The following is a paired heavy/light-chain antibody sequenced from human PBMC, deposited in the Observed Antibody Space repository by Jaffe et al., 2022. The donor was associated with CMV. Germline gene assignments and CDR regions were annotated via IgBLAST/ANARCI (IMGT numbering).Light chain of an antibody. CDR2: GAS. J-gene: IGKJ1*01. V-gene: IGKV3-20*01. CDR1: QSVNSRY. CDR3: QQYGTSPWT. Sequence: EIVLTQSPGTLSLSPGERATLSCRASQSVNSRYLAWYQQKPGQAPRLLIYGASSRATDTPDRFSGSGSGTDFILTISRLEPEDFAVYFCQQYGTSPWTFGQGTKVDI.
Heavy chain of an antibody. CDR3: ARSLVGHSSGFDAFDI. Sequence: QLQLHQSGPGLVKPSETLSLTCNVSGGSISSYSYYWGWIRQPPGKGLEYIGSLYYSGTTYYNPSLKSRVTISVDTSKKQFSLTLTSLTAADTAVYYCARSLVGHSSGFDAFDIWGQGTMVTVSS. CDR2: LYYSGTT. CDR1: GGSISSYSYY. V-gene: IGHV4-39*01. D-gene: IGHD6-19*01. J-gene: IGHJ3*02.